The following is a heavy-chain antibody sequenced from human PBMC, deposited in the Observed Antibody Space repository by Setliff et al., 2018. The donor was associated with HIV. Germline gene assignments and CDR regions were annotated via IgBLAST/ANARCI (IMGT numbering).Heavy chain of an antibody. D-gene: IGHD1-26*01. V-gene: IGHV7-4-1*02. Sequence: ASVKVSCKASGGSFNILGFTWVRQAPGQGLEWVGWINTETGNPMYAQGFRGRFVFSLDTSVSTTYLQINSLKAEDTAMYYCARVGSYWSTFDYWGQGALVTVSS. CDR3: ARVGSYWSTFDY. CDR1: GGSFNILG. CDR2: INTETGNP. J-gene: IGHJ4*02.